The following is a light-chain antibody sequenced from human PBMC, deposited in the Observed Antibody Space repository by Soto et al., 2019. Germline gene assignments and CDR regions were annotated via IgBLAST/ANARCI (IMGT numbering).Light chain of an antibody. J-gene: IGLJ1*01. CDR2: EVG. CDR3: CSYAGSGTPYV. CDR1: TSDVGTYNL. Sequence: QSVLTQPASVSGSPGQSITISCTGTTSDVGTYNLVSWYQQHPGKAPKLLIYEVGKRPSGVSDRFSASKSGNTASLTISGLQAEDEADYYCCSYAGSGTPYVFGTGTKVTVL. V-gene: IGLV2-23*02.